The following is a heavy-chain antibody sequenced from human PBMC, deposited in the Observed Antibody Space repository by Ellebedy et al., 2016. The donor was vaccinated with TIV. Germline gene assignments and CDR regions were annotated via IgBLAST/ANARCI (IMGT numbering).Heavy chain of an antibody. V-gene: IGHV3-33*01. CDR1: GFTFSSYG. J-gene: IGHJ6*02. CDR2: IWYDGSNK. D-gene: IGHD3-3*01. CDR3: ARAATGIFGVVITYYYGMDV. Sequence: GESLKISCAASGFTFSSYGMHWVRQAPGKGLEWVAVIWYDGSNKYYADSVKGRFTISRDNSKNTLYLQMNSLRAEDTAVYYCARAATGIFGVVITYYYGMDVWGQGTTVTVSS.